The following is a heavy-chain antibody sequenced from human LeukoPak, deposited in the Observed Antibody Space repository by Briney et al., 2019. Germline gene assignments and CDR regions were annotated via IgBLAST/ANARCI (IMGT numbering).Heavy chain of an antibody. CDR2: IIPILGIA. V-gene: IGHV1-69*04. CDR3: ARVGYYYYYGMDV. Sequence: SVKVSCKASGGTFSSYAISWVRQAPGQGLEWMGRIIPILGIANYAQKFQGRVTITADKSTSTAYMELSSLRSEDTAVYYCARVGYYYYYGMDVWGQGTTVTVSS. CDR1: GGTFSSYA. J-gene: IGHJ6*02.